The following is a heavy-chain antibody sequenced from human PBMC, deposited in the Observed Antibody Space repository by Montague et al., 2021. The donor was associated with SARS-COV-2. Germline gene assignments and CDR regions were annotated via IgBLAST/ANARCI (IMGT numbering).Heavy chain of an antibody. V-gene: IGHV3-48*03. CDR2: ITSDGGII. CDR1: GFTFSRHE. D-gene: IGHD3-10*01. Sequence: SLSLSCAASGFTFSRHEVNWVRQAPGKGLEWVSYITSDGGIIYYADFVEGRFTRDNAKNSLYLHMNSLRVGDTAVYYCATLARGLFDHGMDVWGQGTTVTVSS. J-gene: IGHJ6*02. CDR3: ATLARGLFDHGMDV.